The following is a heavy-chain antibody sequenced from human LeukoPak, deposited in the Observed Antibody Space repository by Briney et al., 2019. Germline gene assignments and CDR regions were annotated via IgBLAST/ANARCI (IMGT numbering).Heavy chain of an antibody. J-gene: IGHJ3*02. D-gene: IGHD1-26*01. V-gene: IGHV3-23*01. Sequence: GGSLRLSCAASGFTFSSYAMSWVRQAPGKGLEWVSAIIGSGGSTYYADSVKGRFTISRDNSKNTLYLQMNSLRAEDTAVYYCAKDHPGSGSYFGDAFDIWGQGTMVTVSS. CDR3: AKDHPGSGSYFGDAFDI. CDR2: IIGSGGST. CDR1: GFTFSSYA.